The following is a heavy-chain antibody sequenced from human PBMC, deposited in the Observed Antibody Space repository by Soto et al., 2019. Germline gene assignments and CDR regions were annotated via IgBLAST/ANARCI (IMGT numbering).Heavy chain of an antibody. Sequence: PGGSLRLSCVASGFVFNGAWMNWVRQAPGKGLEWVGRVKRNSDGGTTDYAAPVKGRFTISRDDSENMVYLQMDSLKTEDTAVYYCATSVVATGLDFWGHGTLVTVSS. V-gene: IGHV3-15*07. D-gene: IGHD2-21*02. J-gene: IGHJ4*01. CDR2: VKRNSDGGTT. CDR1: GFVFNGAW. CDR3: ATSVVATGLDF.